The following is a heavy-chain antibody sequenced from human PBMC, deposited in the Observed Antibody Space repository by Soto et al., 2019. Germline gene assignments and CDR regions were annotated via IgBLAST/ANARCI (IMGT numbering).Heavy chain of an antibody. Sequence: GGSLRLSCAASGFSFSNTWMNWVRQAPGKGLEWVGRTKGGTPEYAAPVKGRFTISRDDSKDTLYLQMNSLETEDTGVYYCARDNWNSKRGQRTLVTVSS. J-gene: IGHJ4*02. D-gene: IGHD1-20*01. CDR1: GFSFSNTW. V-gene: IGHV3-15*07. CDR3: ARDNWNSK. CDR2: TKGGTP.